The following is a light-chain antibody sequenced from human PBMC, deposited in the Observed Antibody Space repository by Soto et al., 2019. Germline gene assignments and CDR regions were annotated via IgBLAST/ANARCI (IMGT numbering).Light chain of an antibody. J-gene: IGKJ1*01. CDR3: QQYDSYSWT. Sequence: DIQMTQSPSTLSAFVGDRVTITCRASQSISSWLAWYQQKPGKAPKLLVYQASTLESGVPLRFSGSGSGTEFTLTINSLHSDDFATYYCQQYDSYSWTFGQGTKVEVK. CDR2: QAS. CDR1: QSISSW. V-gene: IGKV1-5*03.